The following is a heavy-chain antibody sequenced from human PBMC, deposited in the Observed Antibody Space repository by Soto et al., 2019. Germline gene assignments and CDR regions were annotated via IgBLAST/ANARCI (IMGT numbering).Heavy chain of an antibody. CDR3: ASVGFP. Sequence: QVQLVQSGAEVRQPGSSVKVSCKASGGTFSSYAFSWVRQAPGQGLGWMGGIIPMFGTAKYAQKLQDRVTITADESTSTAYMELSSLRSEDTAIYYCASVGFPWGQGTLVTVSS. V-gene: IGHV1-69*01. D-gene: IGHD1-26*01. CDR2: IIPMFGTA. CDR1: GGTFSSYA. J-gene: IGHJ5*02.